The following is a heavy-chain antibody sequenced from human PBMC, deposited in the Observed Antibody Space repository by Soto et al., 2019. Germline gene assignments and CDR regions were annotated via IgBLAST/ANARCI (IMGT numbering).Heavy chain of an antibody. CDR1: GGTFSSYA. V-gene: IGHV1-69*12. Sequence: QVQLVQSGAEVKKPGSSVKVSCKASGGTFSSYAISWVRQAPGQGLEWMGGIIPIFGTANYAQKFQRRVTITAEESTTTANMELSRLRSEDTAVYYCARDPPLIVGATTGGIGAFDIWGQGTMVTVSS. CDR3: ARDPPLIVGATTGGIGAFDI. D-gene: IGHD1-26*01. CDR2: IIPIFGTA. J-gene: IGHJ3*02.